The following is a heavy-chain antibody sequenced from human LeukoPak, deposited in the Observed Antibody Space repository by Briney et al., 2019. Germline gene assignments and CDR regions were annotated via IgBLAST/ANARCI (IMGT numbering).Heavy chain of an antibody. Sequence: SGGSLRLSCAASGFIVRNYYLSWVRQAPGKGLEWVSVIYSGGSTYYADSVEGRFTISRDNSKNTLSLQMKSLRAEDTAVYYCARDPWGAVAGESFDYWGQGTLVTVSS. J-gene: IGHJ4*02. V-gene: IGHV3-53*01. D-gene: IGHD6-19*01. CDR3: ARDPWGAVAGESFDY. CDR1: GFIVRNYY. CDR2: IYSGGST.